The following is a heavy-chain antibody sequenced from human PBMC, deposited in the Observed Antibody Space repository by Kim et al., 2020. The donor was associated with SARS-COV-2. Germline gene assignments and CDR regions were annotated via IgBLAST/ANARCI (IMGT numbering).Heavy chain of an antibody. V-gene: IGHV3-7*04. CDR3: ARAVIAAAGKIYYYYGMDV. Sequence: GRFTTTRDNAKNSLYLQMNSLRAEDTAVYYCARAVIAAAGKIYYYYGMDVWGQGTTVTVSS. J-gene: IGHJ6*02. D-gene: IGHD6-13*01.